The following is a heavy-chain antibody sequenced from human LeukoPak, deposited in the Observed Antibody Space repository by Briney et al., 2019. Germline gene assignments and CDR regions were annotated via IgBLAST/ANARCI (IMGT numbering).Heavy chain of an antibody. J-gene: IGHJ5*02. CDR1: GFTFSSSW. CDR2: IKQDGSEK. CDR3: ARDGPYSSSATHPP. D-gene: IGHD6-6*01. Sequence: GGSLRLSCAASGFTFSSSWMSWVRQAPGKGLEWVANIKQDGSEKYYVGSVKGRFTISRDNAKNSLYLQMDSLRAEDTAAYHCARDGPYSSSATHPPWGQGTLVTVSS. V-gene: IGHV3-7*03.